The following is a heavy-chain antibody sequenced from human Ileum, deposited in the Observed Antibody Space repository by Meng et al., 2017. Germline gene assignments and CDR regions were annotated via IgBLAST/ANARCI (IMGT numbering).Heavy chain of an antibody. D-gene: IGHD2-21*01. CDR3: VRNEGYSLGD. V-gene: IGHV4-4*03. CDR1: AYSISSVRW. J-gene: IGHJ4*02. CDR2: ITQESGRI. Sequence: GPGLIVDQGTRASRSAVSAYSISSVRWGSWCGQPPGKGLERIGEITQESGRINYNPSLKSRVTICLDKTENQFSMNLNSVTDADTAVYYCVRNEGYSLGDWGQGTLVTVSS.